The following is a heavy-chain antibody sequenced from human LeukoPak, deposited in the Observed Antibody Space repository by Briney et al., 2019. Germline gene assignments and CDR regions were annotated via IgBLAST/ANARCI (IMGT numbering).Heavy chain of an antibody. J-gene: IGHJ5*02. CDR3: ARDGLPIGYFDWFEGSWFDP. CDR2: ITFSSSII. CDR1: GFTFSSYS. Sequence: GGSLRLSCAASGFTFSSYSMNWVRQAPGKGLEWVSYITFSSSIIYYADSVKGRFTISRDNAKNSLYLQMNSLRAEDTAVYYCARDGLPIGYFDWFEGSWFDPWGQGTLVTVSS. D-gene: IGHD3-9*01. V-gene: IGHV3-21*05.